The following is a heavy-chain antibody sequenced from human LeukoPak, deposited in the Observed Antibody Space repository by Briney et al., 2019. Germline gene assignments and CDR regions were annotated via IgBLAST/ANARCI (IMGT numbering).Heavy chain of an antibody. V-gene: IGHV3-64*04. Sequence: GGSLRLSCSASGFTFNSYSMHWVRQAPGKGLEYVSAISSNGGSTYYADSVKGRFTIFRDNSKSTLSLQMNSLRAEDTAVYYCAKEARIAVAGTFDYWGQGTLVTVSS. CDR2: ISSNGGST. CDR1: GFTFNSYS. J-gene: IGHJ4*02. D-gene: IGHD6-19*01. CDR3: AKEARIAVAGTFDY.